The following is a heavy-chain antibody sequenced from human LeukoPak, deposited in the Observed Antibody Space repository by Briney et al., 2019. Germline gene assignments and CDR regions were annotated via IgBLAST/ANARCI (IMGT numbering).Heavy chain of an antibody. CDR3: AKDLDTLVRGVIPW. Sequence: PGGSLRLSCAASGFTFSSYAMMWVRRAPGKGLEWVSTIEVGGAITHYAASVKGRFTISRDTSKKILYLQMDSLRPEDTAVYYCAKDLDTLVRGVIPWWGQGTLVTVSS. V-gene: IGHV3-23*01. D-gene: IGHD3-10*01. CDR2: IEVGGAIT. CDR1: GFTFSSYA. J-gene: IGHJ4*02.